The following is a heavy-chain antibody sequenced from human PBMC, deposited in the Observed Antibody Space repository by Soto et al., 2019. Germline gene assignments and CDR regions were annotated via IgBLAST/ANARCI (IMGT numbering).Heavy chain of an antibody. D-gene: IGHD2-21*01. CDR1: GFSVISTGEG. V-gene: IGHV2-5*02. J-gene: IGHJ4*02. Sequence: KESGPTLVKPTQTLTLTCTFSGFSVISTGEGVGFIRQPPGKALEWLALLYWDDDKRYSPSLKSRLTITKDTSKNQVVLTMTNMDPVDTATYYCAHRRKAQIVATVSDYWGQGTLVTVSS. CDR3: AHRRKAQIVATVSDY. CDR2: LYWDDDK.